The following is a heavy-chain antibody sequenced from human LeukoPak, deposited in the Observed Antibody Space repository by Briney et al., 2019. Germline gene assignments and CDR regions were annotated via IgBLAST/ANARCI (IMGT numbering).Heavy chain of an antibody. CDR3: AKEFQLSYSSSWYRDAFDI. J-gene: IGHJ3*02. V-gene: IGHV3-30*04. D-gene: IGHD6-13*01. CDR1: GFTFSSYA. Sequence: GGSLRLSCAASGFTFSSYAMHWVREAPGMGLEWVAVISYDGSNKYYADSVKGRFTISRDNSKNTLYLQMNSLRAEDTAVYYCAKEFQLSYSSSWYRDAFDIWGQGTTVTVSS. CDR2: ISYDGSNK.